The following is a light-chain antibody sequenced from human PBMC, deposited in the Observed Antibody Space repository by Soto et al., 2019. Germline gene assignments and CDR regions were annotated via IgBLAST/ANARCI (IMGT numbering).Light chain of an antibody. CDR2: EVS. CDR1: SSDVGDYIS. CDR3: TSYTSSTTLYV. V-gene: IGLV2-14*01. Sequence: QSALTQPASVSGSPGQSISISCTGPSSDVGDYISVSWFQQHPGKAPKPMIYEVSNRPSGVSNRFSGSKSANTASLTISGLQAEDEADYYCTSYTSSTTLYVFGTGTKVTVL. J-gene: IGLJ1*01.